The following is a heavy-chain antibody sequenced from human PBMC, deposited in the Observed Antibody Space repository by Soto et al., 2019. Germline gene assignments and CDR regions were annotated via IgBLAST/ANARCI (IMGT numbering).Heavy chain of an antibody. CDR2: ISFDGGNK. CDR3: AKDSSVTAAGSGGWFDP. Sequence: QVQLVESGGGVVQPGRSLRLSCAASGFDFNTYGLHWVRQAPGKGLEWVAAISFDGGNKYYADSVKGRFTISRDKSNSTLYLQMNSLGAEDTATYFCAKDSSVTAAGSGGWFDPWGPGTLVIVSS. V-gene: IGHV3-30*18. D-gene: IGHD6-19*01. CDR1: GFDFNTYG. J-gene: IGHJ5*02.